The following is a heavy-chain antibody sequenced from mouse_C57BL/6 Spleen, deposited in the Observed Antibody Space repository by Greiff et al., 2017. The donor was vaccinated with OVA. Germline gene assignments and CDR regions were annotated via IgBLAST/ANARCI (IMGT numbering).Heavy chain of an antibody. CDR3: VGGYYDYDRYYYAMDY. V-gene: IGHV1-53*01. CDR2: INPSNGGT. D-gene: IGHD2-4*01. Sequence: QVQLQQSGTELVKPGASVKLSCKASGYTFTSYWMHWVKQRPGQGLEWIGNINPSNGGTNYNEKFKSKATLTVDKSSSTAYMQLSSLTSEDSAVYYCVGGYYDYDRYYYAMDYWGQGTSVTVSS. CDR1: GYTFTSYW. J-gene: IGHJ4*01.